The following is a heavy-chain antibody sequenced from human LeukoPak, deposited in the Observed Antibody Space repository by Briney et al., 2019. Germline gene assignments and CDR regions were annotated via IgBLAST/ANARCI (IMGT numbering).Heavy chain of an antibody. Sequence: GGSLRLSCAASGFTFSSYAMSWVRQAPGKGLEWVSAISGSGGSTYYADSVKGRFTISRDNSKNTLYLQMNSLRAEDTAVYYCAKDPSTYCSGGSCYYDYWGQGTLVTVSS. V-gene: IGHV3-23*01. J-gene: IGHJ4*02. CDR3: AKDPSTYCSGGSCYYDY. D-gene: IGHD2-15*01. CDR1: GFTFSSYA. CDR2: ISGSGGST.